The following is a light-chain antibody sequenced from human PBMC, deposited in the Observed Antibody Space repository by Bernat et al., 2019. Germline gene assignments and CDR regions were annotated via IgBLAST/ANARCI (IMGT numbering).Light chain of an antibody. CDR2: DAS. Sequence: DIQMTQSPSSLSASVGDRVTITCQASQDISNYLNLYQQKPGKAPKLLIYDASNLETGVPSRFSGSGSGTDFTFTISSLQPEDIATYYCQQYDNLPLGFGGGTKVEIK. CDR1: QDISNY. CDR3: QQYDNLPLG. V-gene: IGKV1-33*01. J-gene: IGKJ4*01.